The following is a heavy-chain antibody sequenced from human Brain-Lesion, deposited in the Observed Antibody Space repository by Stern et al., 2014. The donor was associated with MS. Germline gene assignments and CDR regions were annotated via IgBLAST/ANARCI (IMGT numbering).Heavy chain of an antibody. CDR3: ARVDCSGTNCFYYYYGMDV. Sequence: EVQLVESGVGLVKPGGSLRLSCEASGFTFNSYSMNWVRQAPGKGLEWVSSISVGTDYIYYADSVKGRFTISRDNAKNSLFLQMNTLRAEDTGVYYCARVDCSGTNCFYYYYGMDVWGQGTTVTVSS. D-gene: IGHD2-2*01. V-gene: IGHV3-21*01. CDR1: GFTFNSYS. J-gene: IGHJ6*02. CDR2: ISVGTDYI.